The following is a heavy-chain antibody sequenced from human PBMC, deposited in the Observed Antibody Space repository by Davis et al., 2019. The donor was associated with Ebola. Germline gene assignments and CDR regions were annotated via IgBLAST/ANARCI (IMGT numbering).Heavy chain of an antibody. CDR2: ISYDGSNK. Sequence: PGGSLRLSCAASGFTFSSYGMHWVRQAPGKGLEWVAVISYDGSNKYYADSVKGRFTISRDNSKNTLYLQMNSLRAEDTAVYYCAKDRGVTTPDILDYWGQGTLVTVSS. J-gene: IGHJ4*02. V-gene: IGHV3-30*18. CDR1: GFTFSSYG. D-gene: IGHD3-10*01. CDR3: AKDRGVTTPDILDY.